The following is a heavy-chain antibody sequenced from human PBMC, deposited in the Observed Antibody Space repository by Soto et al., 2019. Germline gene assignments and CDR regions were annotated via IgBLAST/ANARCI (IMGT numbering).Heavy chain of an antibody. CDR2: IFYIGST. Sequence: QVQLQESGPGLVKPSETLSLTCTVSGGSITSGGYYWSWIRQHPGKGLEWIGYIFYIGSTYYNPSPKSRGTISVDTSKNQFSLNLSSVTAADTPVYYCARVLLSFGESPYFDYWGQGALVTVSS. CDR1: GGSITSGGYY. D-gene: IGHD3-10*01. CDR3: ARVLLSFGESPYFDY. J-gene: IGHJ4*02. V-gene: IGHV4-31*03.